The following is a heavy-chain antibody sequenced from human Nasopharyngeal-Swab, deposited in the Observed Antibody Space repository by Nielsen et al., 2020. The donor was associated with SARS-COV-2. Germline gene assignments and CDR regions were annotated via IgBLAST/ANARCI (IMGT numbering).Heavy chain of an antibody. V-gene: IGHV4-39*01. CDR1: GGSISSSNYY. Sequence: SETLSLTCTVSGGSISSSNYYWGWIRQPTGKGLEWIGSIYYSGSTYYNPSLKSRVTISVDTSKNQFSLKLSSVAAADTAVYYCARQLVGATGYDYWGQGTLVTVSS. CDR2: IYYSGST. J-gene: IGHJ4*02. CDR3: ARQLVGATGYDY. D-gene: IGHD1-26*01.